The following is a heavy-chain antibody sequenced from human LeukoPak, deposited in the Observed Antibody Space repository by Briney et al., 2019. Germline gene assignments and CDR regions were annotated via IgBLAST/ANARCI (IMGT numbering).Heavy chain of an antibody. V-gene: IGHV3-30-3*01. CDR2: ISYDGSTT. D-gene: IGHD1-14*01. CDR1: GFTFSSIA. CDR3: ASDRYKTSPDY. J-gene: IGHJ4*02. Sequence: PGKSLRLSCAASGFTFSSIAMHWVRQAPGKGLEWVAVISYDGSTTYYADSVKGRFTISRDNSKNTLYLQMNSLRADDTALSHCASDRYKTSPDYWGQGTLVTVSS.